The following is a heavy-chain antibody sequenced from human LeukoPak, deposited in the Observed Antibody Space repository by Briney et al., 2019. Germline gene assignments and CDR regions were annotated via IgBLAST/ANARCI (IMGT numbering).Heavy chain of an antibody. CDR3: AVLIVLDCSGGSCYSGIDY. Sequence: ASVKVSCKASGGTFSSYAISWVRQAPGQGLEWMGGIIPIFGTASYAQKFQGRVTITADKSTSTAYMELGSLRSEDTAVYYCAVLIVLDCSGGSCYSGIDYWGQGTLVTVSS. CDR2: IIPIFGTA. D-gene: IGHD2-15*01. V-gene: IGHV1-69*06. J-gene: IGHJ4*02. CDR1: GGTFSSYA.